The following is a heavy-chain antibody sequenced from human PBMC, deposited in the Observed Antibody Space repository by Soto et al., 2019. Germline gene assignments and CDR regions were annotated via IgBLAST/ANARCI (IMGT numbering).Heavy chain of an antibody. Sequence: QPLSLTSVGSGDTVSSNSVACNLVRQSPSRGLEWLGRTYYRSRWYSDYAVSVRSRIDINADTSKNQVSLQLNSVTPEDTAVYYCARSEEDSDYYYYGMDVWGQGTTVTVSS. D-gene: IGHD2-15*01. J-gene: IGHJ6*02. V-gene: IGHV6-1*01. CDR1: GDTVSSNSVA. CDR2: TYYRSRWYS. CDR3: ARSEEDSDYYYYGMDV.